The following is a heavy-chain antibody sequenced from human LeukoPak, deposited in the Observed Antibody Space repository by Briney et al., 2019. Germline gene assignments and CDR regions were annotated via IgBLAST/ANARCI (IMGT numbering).Heavy chain of an antibody. D-gene: IGHD3-10*01. J-gene: IGHJ4*02. CDR1: GYTFTGYY. CDR2: INPNNGGT. Sequence: ASVKVSCKASGYTFTGYYMHWVRQAPGQGLEWMGLINPNNGGTSYAQKFQGRVSMTRDTSINTAYMELSRLRSDDTAVYFCARDSRVTNGDYWGQETLVTVSS. CDR3: ARDSRVTNGDY. V-gene: IGHV1-2*02.